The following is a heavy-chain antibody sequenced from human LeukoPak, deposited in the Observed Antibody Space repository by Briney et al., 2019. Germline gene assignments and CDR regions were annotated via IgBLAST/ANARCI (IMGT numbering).Heavy chain of an antibody. Sequence: SQTLSLTCTLSCASISNYYSSSIRQPAGNGLEWIGRIYASGSTNYNSSLKGRVTISVDQCKNQFSLKLNSVTAADTAVYYCARGETILPYWGQGTLVTVSS. CDR1: CASISNYY. CDR3: ARGETILPY. D-gene: IGHD3-9*01. J-gene: IGHJ4*02. CDR2: IYASGST. V-gene: IGHV4-4*07.